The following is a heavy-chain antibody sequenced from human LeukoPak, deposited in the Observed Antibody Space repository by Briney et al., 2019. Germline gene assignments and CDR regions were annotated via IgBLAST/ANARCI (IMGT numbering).Heavy chain of an antibody. V-gene: IGHV4-34*01. CDR1: GGSFSGYY. D-gene: IGHD2-2*01. CDR3: ARPARTGYCSSTSCRKSYYFDY. CDR2: INHSGST. Sequence: PSETLSLTCAVYGGSFSGYYWSWIRQPPGKGLEWIGEINHSGSTNYNPSLKSRVTISVDTSKNQFSLKLSSVTAADTAVYYCARPARTGYCSSTSCRKSYYFDYWGQGTLVTVSS. J-gene: IGHJ4*02.